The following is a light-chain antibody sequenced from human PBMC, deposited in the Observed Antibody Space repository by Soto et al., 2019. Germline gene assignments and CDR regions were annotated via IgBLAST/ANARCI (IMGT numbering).Light chain of an antibody. CDR3: QQYGSSGT. CDR2: GAS. CDR1: QSVSNNY. Sequence: EIVLTQSPGTLSLSPGERATISCRASQSVSNNYLAWYQQKPGQAPRLLIYGASNRATGIPDRFSSSGSGTDFTLTISRLEPEDFAVYYCQQYGSSGTFGKGTKVDIK. V-gene: IGKV3-20*01. J-gene: IGKJ1*01.